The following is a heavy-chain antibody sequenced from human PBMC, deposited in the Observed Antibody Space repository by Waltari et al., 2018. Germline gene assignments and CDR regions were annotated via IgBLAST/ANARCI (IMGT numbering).Heavy chain of an antibody. CDR2: IYYSGST. CDR3: ARVPARTYYFDY. D-gene: IGHD2-2*01. J-gene: IGHJ4*02. V-gene: IGHV4-39*01. CDR1: GGSISRSRYY. Sequence: QLQLQESGPGLVKPSETLSLTCTVSGGSISRSRYYWGWIRQPPGKGLEWIGSIYYSGSTYYNPSLKSRVTISVDTSKNQFSLKLSSVTAADTAVYYCARVPARTYYFDYWGQGTLVTVSS.